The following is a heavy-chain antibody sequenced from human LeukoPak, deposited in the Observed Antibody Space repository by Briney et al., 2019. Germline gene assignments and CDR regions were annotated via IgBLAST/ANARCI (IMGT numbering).Heavy chain of an antibody. V-gene: IGHV4-38-2*01. Sequence: SETLSLTCAVSGYSISSGYYWGWIRQPPGKGLEWIGSIYHSGSTYYNPSLKSRVTISVDTSKNQFSLKLSSVTAADTAVYYCARVTVEQWLQYYLDYWGQGTLVTVSS. CDR3: ARVTVEQWLQYYLDY. CDR1: GYSISSGYY. J-gene: IGHJ4*02. CDR2: IYHSGST. D-gene: IGHD6-19*01.